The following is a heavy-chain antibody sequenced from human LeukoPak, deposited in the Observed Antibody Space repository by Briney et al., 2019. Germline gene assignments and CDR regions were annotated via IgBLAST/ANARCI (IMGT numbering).Heavy chain of an antibody. J-gene: IGHJ4*02. Sequence: ASVKVSCKASGYTFTGYYMHWVRQAPGQGLEWMGWINPNSGGTNYAQKFQGRVTMTRDTSISTAYMELSRLRSDDTAVYYCAREIVTWPRITIFGVVTHPDYWGQGTLVTVSS. D-gene: IGHD3-3*01. CDR3: AREIVTWPRITIFGVVTHPDY. V-gene: IGHV1-2*02. CDR2: INPNSGGT. CDR1: GYTFTGYY.